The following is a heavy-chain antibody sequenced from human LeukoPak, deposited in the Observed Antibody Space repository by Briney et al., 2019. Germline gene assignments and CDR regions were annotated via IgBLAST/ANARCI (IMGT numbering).Heavy chain of an antibody. V-gene: IGHV3-11*04. J-gene: IGHJ3*02. CDR1: GFTFSDYY. CDR2: ISSSSSTI. Sequence: GGSLRLSCAASGFTFSDYYMSWIRQAPGKGLEWVSYISSSSSTIYYADSVKGRFTISRDNAKNSLYLQMNSLRAEDTAVYYCARDFGVVGSFNDAFDIWGQGTMVTVSS. D-gene: IGHD3-3*01. CDR3: ARDFGVVGSFNDAFDI.